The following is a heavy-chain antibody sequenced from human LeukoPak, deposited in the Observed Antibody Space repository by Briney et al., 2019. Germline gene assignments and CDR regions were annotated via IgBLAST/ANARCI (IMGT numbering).Heavy chain of an antibody. CDR3: ARVLRWNYLITYYYYYMDV. V-gene: IGHV4-59*01. CDR1: GGSISSYY. D-gene: IGHD1-7*01. Sequence: SETLSLTCTVSGGSISSYYWSWIRQPPGKGLEWVGYIYYSGSTNYNPSLKSRVTISVDTSKNQFSLKLSSVTAADTAVYYCARVLRWNYLITYYYYYMDVWGKGTTVTISS. J-gene: IGHJ6*03. CDR2: IYYSGST.